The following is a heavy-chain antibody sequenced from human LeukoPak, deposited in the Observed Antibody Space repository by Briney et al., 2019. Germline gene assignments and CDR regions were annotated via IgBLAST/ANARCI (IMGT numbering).Heavy chain of an antibody. CDR1: GFTFNSYA. Sequence: GGSLRLSCVASGFTFNSYAMYWVRQAPGKGLEWISGIFGSGSSAHYADSVKGRFTISRDNSKNTVYLQLDSLRVEDTAVYYCGKTTVGYSSGRYPGWPVDYWGQGALVTVSS. V-gene: IGHV3-23*05. D-gene: IGHD2-15*01. J-gene: IGHJ4*02. CDR3: GKTTVGYSSGRYPGWPVDY. CDR2: IFGSGSSA.